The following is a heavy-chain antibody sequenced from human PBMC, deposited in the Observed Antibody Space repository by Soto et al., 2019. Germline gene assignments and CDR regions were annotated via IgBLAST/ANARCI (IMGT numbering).Heavy chain of an antibody. V-gene: IGHV4-59*12. CDR2: IFYRGDT. CDR1: GGSITPYY. J-gene: IGHJ6*03. Sequence: SETLSLTCTVSGGSITPYYWSWIRQPPGKGLEWIGDIFYRGDTNYNPSLKSRVTISVDTSKNQFSLRLGSVTAADTAVYYCARFQLDKIYGSQTSNNYYYMDVWGKGTTVTVSS. D-gene: IGHD3-10*01. CDR3: ARFQLDKIYGSQTSNNYYYMDV.